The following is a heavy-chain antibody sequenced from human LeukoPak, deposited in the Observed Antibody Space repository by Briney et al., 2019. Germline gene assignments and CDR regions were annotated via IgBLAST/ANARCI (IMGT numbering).Heavy chain of an antibody. CDR1: GFTFTDYW. CDR3: ARQAGSGFDY. Sequence: GGSLRPSCAVSGFTFTDYWFHWVRQAPGKGREWVSRVKSDGGGINYGDSVKGRFTMSRDNAKNTLYLQMNSLRAEDTAVYYCARQAGSGFDYWGQGSLVTVSS. V-gene: IGHV3-74*01. CDR2: VKSDGGGI. D-gene: IGHD3-10*01. J-gene: IGHJ4*02.